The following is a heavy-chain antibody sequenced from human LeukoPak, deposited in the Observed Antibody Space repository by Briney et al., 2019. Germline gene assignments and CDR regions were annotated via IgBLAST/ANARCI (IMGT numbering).Heavy chain of an antibody. V-gene: IGHV4-39*01. J-gene: IGHJ6*03. D-gene: IGHD3-3*01. Sequence: PSETLSLTCTVSGGSISSSSHYWGWIRQPPGKGLEWSGSIYYGGSTYYNPSLKSRVTISVDTSKNQFSLKLSSVTAADTAVYYCASPPARITIFGVVTPEHYYYYMDVWGKGTTVTVSS. CDR1: GGSISSSSHY. CDR2: IYYGGST. CDR3: ASPPARITIFGVVTPEHYYYYMDV.